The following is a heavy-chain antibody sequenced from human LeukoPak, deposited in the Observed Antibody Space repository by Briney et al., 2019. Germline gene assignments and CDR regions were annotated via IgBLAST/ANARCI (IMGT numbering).Heavy chain of an antibody. V-gene: IGHV1-18*01. CDR1: GYTFTSYG. Sequence: ASVKVSCKASGYTFTSYGISWVRQAPGQGLEWMGWISAYNGNTNYAQKLQGRVTMTTDTSTSTAYMELRSLRAEDTAVYYCAKDHRYSSGWYLNRNFLNYFDYWGQGALVTVSS. CDR3: AKDHRYSSGWYLNRNFLNYFDY. J-gene: IGHJ4*02. CDR2: ISAYNGNT. D-gene: IGHD6-19*01.